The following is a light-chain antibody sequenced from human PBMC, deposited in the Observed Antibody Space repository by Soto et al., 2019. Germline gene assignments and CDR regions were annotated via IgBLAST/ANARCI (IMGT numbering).Light chain of an antibody. V-gene: IGKV3-20*01. J-gene: IGKJ3*01. CDR2: GPS. CDR1: QNVYINS. CDR3: QQYGGAPFT. Sequence: EIVLTQSPRTLSLSPGESATLSCRASQNVYINSLAWFQQKPGQTPRLLIYGPSTRAAGVPDRFTGSGSRADFALTITSLEPEDFAMYYCQQYGGAPFTFGPGTRV.